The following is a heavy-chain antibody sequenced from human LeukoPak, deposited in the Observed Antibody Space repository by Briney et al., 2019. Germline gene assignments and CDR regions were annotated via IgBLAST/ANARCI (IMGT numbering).Heavy chain of an antibody. J-gene: IGHJ5*02. CDR1: GYAIISGGFS. Sequence: PSETLSLACTVSGYAIISGGFSWNWIRQPPGKGLEWIGCIYDRGPAHYNPSLKSRFTISVDRPKNQFFLNVTSLTAADTAVYYCARSRQASGLFSSWGQGTLVVVSS. V-gene: IGHV4-30-2*01. CDR3: ARSRQASGLFSS. D-gene: IGHD3-10*01. CDR2: IYDRGPA.